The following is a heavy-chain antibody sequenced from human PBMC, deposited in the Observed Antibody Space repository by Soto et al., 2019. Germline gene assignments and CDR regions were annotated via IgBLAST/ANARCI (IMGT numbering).Heavy chain of an antibody. V-gene: IGHV3-30*18. CDR3: AKGLDIVLVPGGNKSYYYYGVDV. CDR2: ISYDGDSK. Sequence: QVQLVESGGGVVQPGRSLKLSCAASGFSFSGYGMHWVRQAPGKGLEWVTLISYDGDSKLYADSVKGRFTISRDNSKNMVYLQMSSLRTDDSDVYYCAKGLDIVLVPGGNKSYYYYGVDVWGQGTTVTVSS. D-gene: IGHD2-2*03. J-gene: IGHJ6*02. CDR1: GFSFSGYG.